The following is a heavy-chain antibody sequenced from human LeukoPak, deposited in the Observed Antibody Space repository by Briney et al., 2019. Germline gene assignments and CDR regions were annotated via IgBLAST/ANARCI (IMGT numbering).Heavy chain of an antibody. CDR1: GFTFSNYW. J-gene: IGHJ6*02. D-gene: IGHD3-22*01. V-gene: IGHV3-7*01. CDR2: IKQDGSEK. CDR3: ARSETTYYYDSSVYYYYYYGMDV. Sequence: GGSLRLSCAASGFTFSNYWMTWVRQAPGKGLEWVANIKQDGSEKYYVDSVKGRFTISRDNAKNSLYLQMNSLRAEDTAVYYCARSETTYYYDSSVYYYYYYGMDVWGQGTTVTVSS.